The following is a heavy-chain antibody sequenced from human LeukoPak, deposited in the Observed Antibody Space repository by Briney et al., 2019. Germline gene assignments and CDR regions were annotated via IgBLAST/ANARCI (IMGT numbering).Heavy chain of an antibody. Sequence: PGGSLRLSCAASGFTFSSYGMHWVRQAPGKGLEWVAVISYDGSNKYYADSVKGRFTISRDNSKNTLYLQMNSLRAEDTAVYYCAKAGSGWDYWGQGTLVTVSS. CDR2: ISYDGSNK. D-gene: IGHD6-19*01. J-gene: IGHJ4*02. V-gene: IGHV3-30*18. CDR3: AKAGSGWDY. CDR1: GFTFSSYG.